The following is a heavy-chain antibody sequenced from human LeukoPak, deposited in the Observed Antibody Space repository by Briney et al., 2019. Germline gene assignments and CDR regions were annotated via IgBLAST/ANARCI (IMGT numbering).Heavy chain of an antibody. CDR2: FDPEDGET. CDR1: GYTLTELS. J-gene: IGHJ3*02. D-gene: IGHD3-22*01. V-gene: IGHV1-24*01. CDR3: ATESVLFDSSGYYFALDI. Sequence: ATVKVSCKVSGYTLTELSMHWVRQAPGKGLEWMGGFDPEDGETIYAQKFQGRVTTTEDTSTDTAYMELSSLRSEDTAVYYCATESVLFDSSGYYFALDIWGQGTMVTVSS.